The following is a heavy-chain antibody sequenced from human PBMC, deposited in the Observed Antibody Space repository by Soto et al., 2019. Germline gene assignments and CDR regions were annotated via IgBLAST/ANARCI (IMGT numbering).Heavy chain of an antibody. V-gene: IGHV1-18*01. J-gene: IGHJ4*02. CDR1: GYTFTSYG. CDR2: ISAYNGNT. CDR3: ARLNVLRYFDWDAQYYFDY. D-gene: IGHD3-9*01. Sequence: ASVKVSCKASGYTFTSYGISWVRQAPGQGLEWMGWISAYNGNTNYAQKLQGRVTMTTDTSTSKAYMELRSLRSDDTAVYYCARLNVLRYFDWDAQYYFDYWGQGTLVTVSS.